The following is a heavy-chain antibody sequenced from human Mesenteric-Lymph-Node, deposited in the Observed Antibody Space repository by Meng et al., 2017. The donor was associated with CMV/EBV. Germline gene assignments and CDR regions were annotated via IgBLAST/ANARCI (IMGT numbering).Heavy chain of an antibody. V-gene: IGHV3-30*02. J-gene: IGHJ4*02. CDR3: AREEKGGNYFDY. D-gene: IGHD1-26*01. Sequence: GESLKISCVTSGFSFSTFGMHWVRQAPGKGLDWVAFIRYDGTDQYYADSVKGRFTISRDNAKNSLYLQMNSLRAEDKALYYCAREEKGGNYFDYWGQGTLVTVSS. CDR2: IRYDGTDQ. CDR1: GFSFSTFG.